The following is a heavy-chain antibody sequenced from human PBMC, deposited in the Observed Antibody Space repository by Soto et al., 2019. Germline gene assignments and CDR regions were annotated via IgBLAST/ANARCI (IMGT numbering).Heavy chain of an antibody. CDR1: GFSLSTSGAA. J-gene: IGHJ5*02. D-gene: IGHD3-3*01. CDR2: IYWDGDK. V-gene: IGHV2-5*02. Sequence: QINLIESGPTLVKPTQTLTLTCTFSGFSLSTSGAAVGWVRQPPGRALEWLALIYWDGDKRYNASLGHRLTITKDTSMNQVVLTLTNVDPADTATYYCAHRATMTIFGLIIDNGICFDPWGQGTRVIVSS. CDR3: AHRATMTIFGLIIDNGICFDP.